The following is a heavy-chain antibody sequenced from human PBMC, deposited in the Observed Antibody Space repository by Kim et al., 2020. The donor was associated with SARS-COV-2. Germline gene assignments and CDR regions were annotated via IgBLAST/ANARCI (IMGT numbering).Heavy chain of an antibody. Sequence: ASVKVSCKASGYTFTSYAMHWVRQAPGQRLEWMGWINAGNGNTKYSQKFQGRVTITRDTSASTAYMELSSLRSEDTAVYYCARAPFLIVVGGLVDYWGQGTLVTVSS. CDR1: GYTFTSYA. J-gene: IGHJ4*02. D-gene: IGHD2-15*01. V-gene: IGHV1-3*01. CDR2: INAGNGNT. CDR3: ARAPFLIVVGGLVDY.